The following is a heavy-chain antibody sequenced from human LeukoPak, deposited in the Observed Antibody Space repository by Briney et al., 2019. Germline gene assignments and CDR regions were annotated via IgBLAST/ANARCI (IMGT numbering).Heavy chain of an antibody. CDR3: ASGGTAMDVDAFDI. V-gene: IGHV4-61*01. D-gene: IGHD5-18*01. CDR1: AVSFSSGSYY. Sequence: SQTLSLTCTVSAVSFSSGSYYWSWIRQPPGKGLEWIGYIYYSGSTNYNPSLKSRVTISVDTSKTSFSLKLSSVTAADTAVYYCASGGTAMDVDAFDIWGQGTMVTVSS. J-gene: IGHJ3*02. CDR2: IYYSGST.